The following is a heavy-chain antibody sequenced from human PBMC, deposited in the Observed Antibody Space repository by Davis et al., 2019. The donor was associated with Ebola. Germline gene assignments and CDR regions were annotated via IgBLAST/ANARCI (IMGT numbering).Heavy chain of an antibody. J-gene: IGHJ5*02. Sequence: ASVKVSCKASGYTFAAHYIHWVRQAPGQGLERMGRINPNFGGKIYAQKFQDRVTMTIDTSINTDYMELDRLRSDDTAVYYCARGHTYGRWDDWFDPWGQGTLVTVSS. V-gene: IGHV1-2*06. CDR1: GYTFAAHY. CDR2: INPNFGGK. CDR3: ARGHTYGRWDDWFDP. D-gene: IGHD5-18*01.